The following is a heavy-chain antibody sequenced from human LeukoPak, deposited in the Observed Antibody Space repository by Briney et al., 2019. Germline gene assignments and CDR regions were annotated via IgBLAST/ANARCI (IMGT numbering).Heavy chain of an antibody. CDR2: ITGSGGST. V-gene: IGHV3-23*01. Sequence: QSGGSLRLSCAASGFTFSRYAMSWVRQAPGKGLEWVSGITGSGGSTYYVDSVKGRFTISRDNSENTLYLQMNSLRAEDTAVYYCARDRAPLTTTAVGFDPWGQGSPVTVSS. CDR3: ARDRAPLTTTAVGFDP. J-gene: IGHJ5*02. D-gene: IGHD4/OR15-4a*01. CDR1: GFTFSRYA.